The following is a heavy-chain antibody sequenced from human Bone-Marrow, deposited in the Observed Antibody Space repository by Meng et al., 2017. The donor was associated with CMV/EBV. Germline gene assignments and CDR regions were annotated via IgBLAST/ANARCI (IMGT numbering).Heavy chain of an antibody. D-gene: IGHD2/OR15-2a*01. CDR3: ARAQNRGVIDPQKYYFDY. CDR1: GGAISSYY. V-gene: IGHV4-59*01. Sequence: SETLSLTRITSGGAISSYYWSWIRQPPGKGLEWIGYIYYSGSTNYNPSLKSRVTISVDTSKNQFSLKLSSVTAADTAVYYCARAQNRGVIDPQKYYFDYWGQGTLVTVSS. J-gene: IGHJ4*02. CDR2: IYYSGST.